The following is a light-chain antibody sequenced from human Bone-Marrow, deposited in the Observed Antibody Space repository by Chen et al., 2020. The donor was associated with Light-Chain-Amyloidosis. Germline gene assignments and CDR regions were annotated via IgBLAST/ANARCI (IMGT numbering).Light chain of an antibody. CDR3: QVWDRSGDRPV. CDR2: DDS. CDR1: NIGSTS. V-gene: IGLV3-21*02. J-gene: IGLJ3*02. Sequence: SYVLTQPSSVSVAPGQTATIACGGNNIGSTSVHWYQQTPGQAPLLVVYDDSDRPSGIPERLSGSNSGNTATLTISRVETGYVADYYYQVWDRSGDRPVFGGGTKLTVL.